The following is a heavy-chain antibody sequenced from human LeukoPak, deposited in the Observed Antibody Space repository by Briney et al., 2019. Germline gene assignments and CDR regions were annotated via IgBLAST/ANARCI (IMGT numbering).Heavy chain of an antibody. Sequence: TGGSLRLSCAASGFSFSVYEMHWVRQAPGKGLEWISDISSSGTTTYYADSVKGRFTISRDNAKNSLYLQMNSLRAEDTAVYYCTTLPVATNFDYWGQGTLVTVSS. CDR1: GFSFSVYE. V-gene: IGHV3-48*03. CDR2: ISSSGTTT. D-gene: IGHD5-12*01. J-gene: IGHJ4*02. CDR3: TTLPVATNFDY.